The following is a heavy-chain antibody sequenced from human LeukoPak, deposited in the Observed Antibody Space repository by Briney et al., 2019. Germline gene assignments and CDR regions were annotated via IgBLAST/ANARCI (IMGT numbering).Heavy chain of an antibody. D-gene: IGHD4-17*01. Sequence: GGSLRLSCAASGFTFSSYSMNWVRQAPGKGLEWVSSISNSSSYIYYADSVKGRFTISRDNAKNSLYLQMNSLRAEDTAVYYCARGTGNTDYWGQGTLVTVSS. CDR1: GFTFSSYS. J-gene: IGHJ4*02. V-gene: IGHV3-21*01. CDR2: ISNSSSYI. CDR3: ARGTGNTDY.